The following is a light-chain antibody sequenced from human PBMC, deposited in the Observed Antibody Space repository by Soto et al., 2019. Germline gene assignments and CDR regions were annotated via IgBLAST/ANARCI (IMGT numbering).Light chain of an antibody. CDR3: QQFNNYPIT. V-gene: IGKV1D-13*01. CDR1: QTVTSY. Sequence: IQMTQTPSSLSASVGDSLTLTCRASQTVTSYLNWYQQKPGKAPKLLIYDASSLESGVPSRFSGSGSGTDFTLTISSLQPEDFATYYCQQFNNYPITFGQGTRLEIK. J-gene: IGKJ5*01. CDR2: DAS.